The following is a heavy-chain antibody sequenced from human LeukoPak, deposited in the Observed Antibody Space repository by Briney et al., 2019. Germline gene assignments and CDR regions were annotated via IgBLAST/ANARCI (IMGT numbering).Heavy chain of an antibody. J-gene: IGHJ5*02. D-gene: IGHD1-26*01. Sequence: SETLSLTCAVYGGSFSGYYWSWIRQPPGKGLEWIGEINHSGSTNYNPSLKSRVTISVDTSKNQFSLKLSSVTAADTAVYYCARLSLYRRNWFDPWGQGTLVTVSS. V-gene: IGHV4-34*01. CDR1: GGSFSGYY. CDR2: INHSGST. CDR3: ARLSLYRRNWFDP.